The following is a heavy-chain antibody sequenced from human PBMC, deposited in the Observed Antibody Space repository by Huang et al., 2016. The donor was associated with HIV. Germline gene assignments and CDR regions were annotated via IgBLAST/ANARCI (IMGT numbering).Heavy chain of an antibody. CDR2: INPIFGTT. D-gene: IGHD1-1*01. J-gene: IGHJ2*01. V-gene: IGHV1-69*01. Sequence: QVQLVQSAAEVKKPGSSVKVSCEASGGTFSSYAISWVRQAPGQGLEWIGGINPIFGTTNDTQECQDRVTSTADESSSTAYMELRSLRSEDTAVYYWARASGRIQLTGGYFDLWGRGTLVTVSS. CDR3: ARASGRIQLTGGYFDL. CDR1: GGTFSSYA.